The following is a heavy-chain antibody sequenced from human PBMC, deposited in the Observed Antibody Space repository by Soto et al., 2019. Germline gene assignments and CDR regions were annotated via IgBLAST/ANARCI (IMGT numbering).Heavy chain of an antibody. CDR3: AREEVYCSTSNCPQGH. V-gene: IGHV3-74*01. CDR1: GFTFSSFW. Sequence: EVQLVESGGDLVQPGGSLRLSCAASGFTFSSFWMHWVRQAPGKGLVWVSRINSDGRNTDYVDSVKGRFTLSRDNANNTLYLQMNGLRVEDTAVYFCAREEVYCSTSNCPQGHLGQGTQLTDSS. CDR2: INSDGRNT. D-gene: IGHD2-2*01. J-gene: IGHJ4*02.